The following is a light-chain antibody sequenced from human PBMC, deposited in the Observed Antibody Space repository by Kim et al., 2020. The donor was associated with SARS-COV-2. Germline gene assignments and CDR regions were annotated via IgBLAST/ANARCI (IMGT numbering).Light chain of an antibody. CDR2: DVT. J-gene: IGLJ2*01. CDR3: SSYTSSSTFGV. V-gene: IGLV2-14*03. Sequence: QSALTQPASVSGSPGQSITISCTGTSIDVGGYGYVSWYQHHPGKAPNVIIYDVTKRPSGVSNRFSGSKSGNTASLTISGLQAEDEANYYCSSYTSSSTFGVFGGGTQLTVL. CDR1: SIDVGGYGY.